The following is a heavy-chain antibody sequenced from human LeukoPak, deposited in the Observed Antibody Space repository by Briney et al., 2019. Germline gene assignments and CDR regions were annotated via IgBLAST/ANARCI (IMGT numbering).Heavy chain of an antibody. D-gene: IGHD2-2*01. V-gene: IGHV3-43D*03. CDR1: GLKFDDYA. Sequence: GGSLRLSCAASGLKFDDYAMHWVRHRPGKGLEWVSLISWDGLTSYYTDSVKGRFVISRDNSKNTLYLQMNSLRAEDTAVYYCAKDRAETQPYYMDVWGKGTTVTVSS. CDR3: AKDRAETQPYYMDV. CDR2: ISWDGLTS. J-gene: IGHJ6*03.